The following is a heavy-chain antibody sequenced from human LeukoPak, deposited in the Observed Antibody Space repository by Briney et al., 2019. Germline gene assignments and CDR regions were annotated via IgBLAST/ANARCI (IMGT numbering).Heavy chain of an antibody. D-gene: IGHD3-9*01. J-gene: IGHJ4*02. Sequence: GGSLRLSCAASGFTFSNAWMSWVRQAPGKGLEWVGRIKSRTDGGTTDYPAPVKGRFTISRDDSKNTLYLQMNSLKTEDTAVYYCTTDLVPDILTGYYEKEDYWGRGTLVTVSS. V-gene: IGHV3-15*01. CDR1: GFTFSNAW. CDR2: IKSRTDGGTT. CDR3: TTDLVPDILTGYYEKEDY.